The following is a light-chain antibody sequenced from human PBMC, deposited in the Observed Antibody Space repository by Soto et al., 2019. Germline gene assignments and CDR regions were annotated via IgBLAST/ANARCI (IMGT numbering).Light chain of an antibody. J-gene: IGKJ4*01. V-gene: IGKV1-9*01. CDR3: QQLNSYPLT. CDR1: QGIASY. CDR2: AAS. Sequence: QLTQSPSSLSASVGDRVTITCRASQGIASYLAWYQQKPGQAPNLLIYAASTLQSVVPSRFSGSGSGTDFTLTISSLQPEDFATYYCQQLNSYPLTFGGGTKVDIK.